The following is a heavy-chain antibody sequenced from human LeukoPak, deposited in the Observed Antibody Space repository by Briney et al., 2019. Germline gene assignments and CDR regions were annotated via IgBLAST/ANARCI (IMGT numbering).Heavy chain of an antibody. D-gene: IGHD3-10*01. CDR1: GGSIRRSYCY. Sequence: SETLSLTCTVSGGSIRRSYCYWGWIRQTPGKGLEWIGSIYESGSTKYSPSLKSRLTVSVDTPKNQFSLNLTSVSATDTAVYYCARSPLPYGAGRGYFDYWGRGTLVTVSS. CDR2: IYESGST. V-gene: IGHV4-39*01. J-gene: IGHJ4*02. CDR3: ARSPLPYGAGRGYFDY.